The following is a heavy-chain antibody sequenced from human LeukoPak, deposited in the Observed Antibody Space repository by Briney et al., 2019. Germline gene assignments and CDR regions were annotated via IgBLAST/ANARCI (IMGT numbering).Heavy chain of an antibody. CDR1: GLTFSSYS. CDR2: ISSSSSYI. CDR3: ARESGGWLRFLEWSGDYYYMDV. Sequence: GGSLRLSCAASGLTFSSYSMNWVRQAPGKGLEGVSSISSSSSYIYYADSVKGRFTISRDNAKNSLYLQMNSLRAEDTAVYYCARESGGWLRFLEWSGDYYYMDVWGKGTTVTVSS. J-gene: IGHJ6*03. V-gene: IGHV3-21*01. D-gene: IGHD3-3*01.